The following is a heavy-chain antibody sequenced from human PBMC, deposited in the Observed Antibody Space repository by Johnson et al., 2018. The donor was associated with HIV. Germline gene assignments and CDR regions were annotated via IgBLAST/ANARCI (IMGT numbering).Heavy chain of an antibody. CDR2: IWYDGSNK. CDR1: GFTFSSYG. Sequence: QMQLVESGGDMVQPGGSLRLSCAASGFTFSSYGMHWVRQAPGKGLEWVAVIWYDGSNKYYADSVKGRFTISRDNSKNTLYLQMNSLRAEDTAVYYCARGYGGNYDAFDIWGQGTMVTVSS. D-gene: IGHD4-23*01. V-gene: IGHV3-33*08. J-gene: IGHJ3*02. CDR3: ARGYGGNYDAFDI.